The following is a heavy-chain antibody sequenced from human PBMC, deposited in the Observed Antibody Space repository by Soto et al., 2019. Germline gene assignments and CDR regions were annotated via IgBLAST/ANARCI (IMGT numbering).Heavy chain of an antibody. V-gene: IGHV5-51*01. D-gene: IGHD5-18*01. J-gene: IGHJ4*02. CDR2: IYPGDSDT. CDR3: ARLGPRGYSYGLNFDY. Sequence: PGECLKISCKGSGYSFTSYWIGWVRQMPGKGLEWMGIIYPGDSDTRYSPSFQGQVTISADKSISTAYLQWSSLKASDTAMYYCARLGPRGYSYGLNFDYWGQGTLVTVSS. CDR1: GYSFTSYW.